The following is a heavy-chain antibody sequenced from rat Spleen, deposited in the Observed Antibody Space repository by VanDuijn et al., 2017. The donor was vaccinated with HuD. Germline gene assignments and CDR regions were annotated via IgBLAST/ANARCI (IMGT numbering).Heavy chain of an antibody. Sequence: EVQLVESGGGLVQPGRSLKLSCAASGFTFSNYGMAWVRQAPTKGLEWVATITSVGGITYYPDSVKGRFTISRDNAKTTLYLQMDSLRSEDTATYYCARGDSSSPRGGYWGQGVMVTVSS. CDR3: ARGDSSSPRGGY. CDR1: GFTFSNYG. V-gene: IGHV5-29*01. J-gene: IGHJ2*01. CDR2: ITSVGGIT. D-gene: IGHD1-2*01.